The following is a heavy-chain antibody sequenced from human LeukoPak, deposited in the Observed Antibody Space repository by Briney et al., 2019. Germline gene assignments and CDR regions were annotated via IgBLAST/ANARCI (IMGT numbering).Heavy chain of an antibody. CDR2: ISGSGGST. CDR1: GFTFSSYG. V-gene: IGHV3-23*01. D-gene: IGHD3-22*01. CDR3: AKGGYYYDSSGENFDY. Sequence: GGSLRLSCAASGFTFSSYGMSWVRQAPGKGLEWVSAISGSGGSTYYADSVKGRLTISRDNSKNTLYLQMNSLRAEDTALYYCAKGGYYYDSSGENFDYWGQGTLVTVSS. J-gene: IGHJ4*02.